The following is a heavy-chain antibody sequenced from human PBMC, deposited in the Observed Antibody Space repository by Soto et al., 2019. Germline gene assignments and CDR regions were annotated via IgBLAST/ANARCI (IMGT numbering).Heavy chain of an antibody. V-gene: IGHV3-15*07. CDR1: GFTFSNAW. J-gene: IGHJ4*02. D-gene: IGHD2-15*01. CDR2: IKSKTDRGTT. Sequence: GVSLRLACAASGFTFSNAWLNWFRQAPGKGLEWVGRIKSKTDRGTTDYAAPVKGRFTISRDDSKNTVYLQMNSLKMEDTAVYYCTADRGGKLGRCRGGSCSYLDNWGQGILVTVSS. CDR3: TADRGGKLGRCRGGSCSYLDN.